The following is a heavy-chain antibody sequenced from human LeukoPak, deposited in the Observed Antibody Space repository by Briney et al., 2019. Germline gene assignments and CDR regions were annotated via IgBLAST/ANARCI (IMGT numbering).Heavy chain of an antibody. CDR3: AKGPRPGSSGYPNLDH. Sequence: GGSLRLSCAASGFTVSSNYMNWVRQAPGKGLEWVSLIYSGSSTNYADSVKGRSTISRDNSKNTLYLQMNSLRVEDTAVYYCAKGPRPGSSGYPNLDHWGQGTLVTVSS. CDR1: GFTVSSNY. J-gene: IGHJ4*02. V-gene: IGHV3-53*01. D-gene: IGHD3-22*01. CDR2: IYSGSST.